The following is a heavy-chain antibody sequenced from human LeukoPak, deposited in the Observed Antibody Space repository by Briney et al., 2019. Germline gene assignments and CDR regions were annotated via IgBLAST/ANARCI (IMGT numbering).Heavy chain of an antibody. CDR2: ISSSSSYI. J-gene: IGHJ4*02. Sequence: GGSLRLSCAASGFTFSSYSMNWVRQAPGKGLEWGSSISSSSSYIYYADAVKGRFTISRDNAKNTLYLQMDSLGAEDTAVYYCAREVGGLWPDYWGQGTLVTVSS. CDR1: GFTFSSYS. V-gene: IGHV3-21*01. D-gene: IGHD4/OR15-4a*01. CDR3: AREVGGLWPDY.